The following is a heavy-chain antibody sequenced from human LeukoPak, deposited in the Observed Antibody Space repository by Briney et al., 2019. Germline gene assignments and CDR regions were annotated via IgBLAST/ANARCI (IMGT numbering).Heavy chain of an antibody. D-gene: IGHD3-10*01. Sequence: PSETLPLTCTVSGGSISSYYWSWIRQPPGKGLEWIGEINHSGSTNYNPSLKSRVTISVDTSKNQFSLKLSSVTAADTAVYYCARGRIFMVRGVIKNYFDYWGQGTLVTVSS. CDR1: GGSISSYY. J-gene: IGHJ4*02. CDR2: INHSGST. V-gene: IGHV4-34*01. CDR3: ARGRIFMVRGVIKNYFDY.